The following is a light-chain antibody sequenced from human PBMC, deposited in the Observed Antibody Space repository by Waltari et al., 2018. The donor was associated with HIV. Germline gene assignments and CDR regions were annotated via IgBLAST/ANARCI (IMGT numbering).Light chain of an antibody. J-gene: IGKJ3*01. Sequence: DIQLTQSPSFVSASVGDRVTITCRASQAIGSNLAWYRQSTGQVPRLLIFAASTLESGVPSRFSGTGSGTEFALTIKSLQPEDFATYYCQHRNTYPLFAFGPGTTVDIK. CDR1: QAIGSN. V-gene: IGKV1-9*01. CDR3: QHRNTYPLFA. CDR2: AAS.